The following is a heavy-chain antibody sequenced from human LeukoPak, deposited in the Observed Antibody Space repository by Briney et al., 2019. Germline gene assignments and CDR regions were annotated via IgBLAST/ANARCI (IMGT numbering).Heavy chain of an antibody. CDR2: ISWNSGSI. CDR3: AKDMRLRTTVTTIGFDY. Sequence: PGGSLRLSCAASGFTFDDYAMHWVRQAPGKGLEGVSGISWNSGSIGYADSVKGRFTISRDNAKNSLYLQMNSLRAEDTALYYCAKDMRLRTTVTTIGFDYWGQGTLVTVSS. CDR1: GFTFDDYA. J-gene: IGHJ4*02. D-gene: IGHD4-17*01. V-gene: IGHV3-9*01.